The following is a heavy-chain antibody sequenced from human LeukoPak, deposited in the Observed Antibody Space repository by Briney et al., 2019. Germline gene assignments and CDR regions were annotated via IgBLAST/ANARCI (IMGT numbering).Heavy chain of an antibody. Sequence: GGSLRLSCAASGFTFSSYSMNWVRQAPGKGLEWVSSISSSSSYIYYADSVKGRFTISRDNAKNSLYLQMNSLRAEDTAVYYCARAPLLRRFGELLWDNYYYYYYMDVWGKGTTVTVSS. J-gene: IGHJ6*03. CDR2: ISSSSSYI. V-gene: IGHV3-21*01. D-gene: IGHD3-10*01. CDR1: GFTFSSYS. CDR3: ARAPLLRRFGELLWDNYYYYYYMDV.